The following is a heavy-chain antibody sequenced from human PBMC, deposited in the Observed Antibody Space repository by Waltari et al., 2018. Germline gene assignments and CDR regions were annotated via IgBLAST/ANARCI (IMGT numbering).Heavy chain of an antibody. CDR1: GFTFSSYS. D-gene: IGHD6-19*01. CDR3: AREDSGGWYYFDY. V-gene: IGHV3-48*04. J-gene: IGHJ4*02. Sequence: EVQLVESGGGSVQPGGSLRLSCAAAGFTFSSYSMNWVRQAPGKGLEWVSYIRSDSGTKFYADSVKGRFTISRDNAKNSLYLQMNSLRAEDTAVYHCAREDSGGWYYFDYWGQGTLVTVSS. CDR2: IRSDSGTK.